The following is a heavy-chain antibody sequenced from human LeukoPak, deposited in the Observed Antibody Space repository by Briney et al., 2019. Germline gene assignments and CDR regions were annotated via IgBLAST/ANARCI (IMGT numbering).Heavy chain of an antibody. CDR2: IYYSGST. Sequence: SETLSLTCTVSGGSISSYYWSWIRQPPGKGLEWIGYIYYSGSTNYNPSLKSRVTISVDTSKNQFSLKLSSVTAADTAVYYCARGRYSIHWYSDLWGRGTLVTVS. CDR3: ARGRYSIHWYSDL. V-gene: IGHV4-59*01. CDR1: GGSISSYY. D-gene: IGHD3-16*02. J-gene: IGHJ2*01.